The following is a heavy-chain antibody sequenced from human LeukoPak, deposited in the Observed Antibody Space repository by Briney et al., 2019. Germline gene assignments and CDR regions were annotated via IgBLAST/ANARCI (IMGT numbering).Heavy chain of an antibody. J-gene: IGHJ4*02. Sequence: KPSETLSLTCTVSGGSISSYYWSWIRQPAGQGLEWIGRIYTSGSTNYNPSLKSRVTMSVDTSKNQFSLKLSSVTAADTAVYYCAKDIDATGHFDYWGQGTLVTVSS. CDR2: IYTSGST. V-gene: IGHV4-4*07. CDR1: GGSISSYY. D-gene: IGHD2-15*01. CDR3: AKDIDATGHFDY.